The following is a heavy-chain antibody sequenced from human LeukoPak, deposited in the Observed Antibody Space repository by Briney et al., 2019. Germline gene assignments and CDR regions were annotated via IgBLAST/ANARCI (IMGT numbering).Heavy chain of an antibody. CDR1: GGSISSYF. J-gene: IGHJ4*02. V-gene: IGHV4-59*01. CDR3: ARTYGSGSYVDY. CDR2: IFYSGRT. Sequence: SETLSPTCTVSGGSISSYFWTWIRQPPGKGLECIGYIFYSGRTNYNPSLKSRVTISADTSKNQLSLKLSSVTDADTAVYYCARTYGSGSYVDYCGQGTLVTVSS. D-gene: IGHD3-10*01.